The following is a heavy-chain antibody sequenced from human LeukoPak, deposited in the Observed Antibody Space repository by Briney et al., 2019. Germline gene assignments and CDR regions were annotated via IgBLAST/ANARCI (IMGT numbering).Heavy chain of an antibody. Sequence: GGSLRLSCAASGFTFDDYAMHWVRQAPGKGLEWVANIKQDGSEKYYVDSVKGRFTISRDNAKNSLYLQMNSLRAEDTAVYYCAKLQTYYYGSGSYYNGDYWGQGTLVTVSS. CDR1: GFTFDDYA. CDR2: IKQDGSEK. J-gene: IGHJ4*02. CDR3: AKLQTYYYGSGSYYNGDY. V-gene: IGHV3-7*01. D-gene: IGHD3-10*01.